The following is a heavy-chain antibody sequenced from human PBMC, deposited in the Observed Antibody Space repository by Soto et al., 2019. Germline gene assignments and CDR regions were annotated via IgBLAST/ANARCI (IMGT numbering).Heavy chain of an antibody. Sequence: GALLLTCAASGFTFSSYAMHWVRQAPGKGLEWVAVISYDGSNKYYADSVKGRFTISRDNSKNTLYLQMNSLRAEDTAVYYCARSQFPSGWFDYWGQGTLVTVSS. CDR1: GFTFSSYA. CDR3: ARSQFPSGWFDY. CDR2: ISYDGSNK. D-gene: IGHD6-19*01. J-gene: IGHJ4*02. V-gene: IGHV3-30-3*01.